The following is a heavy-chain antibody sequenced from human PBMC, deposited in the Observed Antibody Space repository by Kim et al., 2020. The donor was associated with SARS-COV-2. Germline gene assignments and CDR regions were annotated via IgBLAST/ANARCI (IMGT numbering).Heavy chain of an antibody. CDR1: GGSFSGYY. Sequence: SETLSLTCAVYGGSFSGYYWSWIRQPPGKGLEWIGEINHSGSTNYNPSLKSRVTISVDTSKNQFSLKLSSVTAADTAVYYCARGVTYSSGWANWFDPWGQGTLVTVFS. J-gene: IGHJ5*02. D-gene: IGHD6-19*01. V-gene: IGHV4-34*01. CDR2: INHSGST. CDR3: ARGVTYSSGWANWFDP.